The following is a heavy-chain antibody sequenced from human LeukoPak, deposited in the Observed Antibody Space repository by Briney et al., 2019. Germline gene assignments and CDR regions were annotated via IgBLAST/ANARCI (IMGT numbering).Heavy chain of an antibody. D-gene: IGHD6-19*01. V-gene: IGHV3-43D*03. CDR2: ISWDGGST. Sequence: PGGSLRLSCAASGFTFDDYAMHWVRQAPGKGLEWVSLISWDGGSTYYADSVKGRFTISRDNSKNSLYLQMNSLRAEDTALYYCAKEAGYSSGWYPSQGYMDVWGKGTTVTVSS. CDR1: GFTFDDYA. CDR3: AKEAGYSSGWYPSQGYMDV. J-gene: IGHJ6*03.